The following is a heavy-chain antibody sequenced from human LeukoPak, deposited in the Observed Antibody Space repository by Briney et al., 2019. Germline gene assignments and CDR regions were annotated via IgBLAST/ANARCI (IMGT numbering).Heavy chain of an antibody. D-gene: IGHD3-10*01. CDR3: ARYASENYGALGWFDP. V-gene: IGHV4-39*07. J-gene: IGHJ5*02. CDR1: GGSISSSSYY. Sequence: SETLSLTCTVSGGSISSSSYYWGWIRQPPGKGLEWIGSIYYSGSTYYNPSLKSRVTISVDTSKNQFSLKLSSVTAADTAVYYCARYASENYGALGWFDPWGQGTLVTVSS. CDR2: IYYSGST.